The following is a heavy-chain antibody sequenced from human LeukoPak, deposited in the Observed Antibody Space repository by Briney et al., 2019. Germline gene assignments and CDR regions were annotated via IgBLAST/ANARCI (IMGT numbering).Heavy chain of an antibody. CDR2: ILKDGSNK. J-gene: IGHJ5*02. Sequence: PGGALRLSFAASGFTFSSNGMHWGRRAPGKGLGGVAFILKDGSNKYYADSVKGRFTISRDNSKNTLYLQMNSLRAEDTAVYYCAREEPYYDFWSGSGTFDPWGQGTLVTVSS. CDR3: AREEPYYDFWSGSGTFDP. V-gene: IGHV3-30*02. D-gene: IGHD3-3*01. CDR1: GFTFSSNG.